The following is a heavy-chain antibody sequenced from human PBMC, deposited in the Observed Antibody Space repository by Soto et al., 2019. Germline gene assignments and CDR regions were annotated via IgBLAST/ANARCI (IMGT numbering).Heavy chain of an antibody. D-gene: IGHD1-1*01. CDR1: GYTFTSYD. CDR3: ARRAEANGWNGFGADKYYFDF. Sequence: QVRLVQSGAEVRKPGASVKVSCEASGYTFTSYDIYWVRQATGQGLEWMVWMNPNTGNSAYAQKFQGRFTVTSDTSINTVHMELSSLRSEDTAVFYCARRAEANGWNGFGADKYYFDFWGQGTQVTVSS. J-gene: IGHJ4*02. V-gene: IGHV1-8*01. CDR2: MNPNTGNS.